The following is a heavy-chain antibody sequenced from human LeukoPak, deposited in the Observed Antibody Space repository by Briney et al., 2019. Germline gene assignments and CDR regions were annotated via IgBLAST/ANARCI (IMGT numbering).Heavy chain of an antibody. CDR1: GGSFSGYY. Sequence: SETLSLTCAVYGGSFSGYYWSWIRQPPGKGLEWIGEINHSGSTNYNPSLRSRVTISVDTSKNQFSLKLSSVTAADTAVYYCARCVGIAAAGNYYYYGMDVWGQGTTVTVSS. V-gene: IGHV4-34*01. CDR2: INHSGST. D-gene: IGHD6-13*01. CDR3: ARCVGIAAAGNYYYYGMDV. J-gene: IGHJ6*02.